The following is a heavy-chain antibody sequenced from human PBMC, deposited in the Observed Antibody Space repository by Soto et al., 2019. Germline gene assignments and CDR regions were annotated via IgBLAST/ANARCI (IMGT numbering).Heavy chain of an antibody. J-gene: IGHJ4*02. D-gene: IGHD3-3*01. CDR2: IYWDDAK. Sequence: QITLNESGPTVVKPTETLTLTCTFSGFSLTTSGVGVGWVRQSPGKAPEWLAFIYWDDAKRYSTSLKSRLTITKDPCKTQVVLTLANVDPADTATFYCAHRVLRAVFGLVTTTAIYFDFWGQGTPVVVSS. CDR1: GFSLTTSGVG. CDR3: AHRVLRAVFGLVTTTAIYFDF. V-gene: IGHV2-5*02.